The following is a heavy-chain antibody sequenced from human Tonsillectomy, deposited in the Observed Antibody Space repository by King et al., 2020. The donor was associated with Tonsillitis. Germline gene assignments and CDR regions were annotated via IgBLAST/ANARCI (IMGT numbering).Heavy chain of an antibody. CDR3: TKWGYGNGFDLGLDV. D-gene: IGHD2-15*01. Sequence: VQLVQSGGGFVKPGGSLRLSCTGSGFTFHHAWMSWVRQAPGKGLEWVGRINTETDGGTRDYAAPVKGRFTISRDDSKNTVHLQMNSLTTEDTAVYYCTKWGYGNGFDLGLDVWGQGTTVTVSS. CDR1: GFTFHHAW. J-gene: IGHJ6*02. CDR2: INTETDGGTR. V-gene: IGHV3-15*01.